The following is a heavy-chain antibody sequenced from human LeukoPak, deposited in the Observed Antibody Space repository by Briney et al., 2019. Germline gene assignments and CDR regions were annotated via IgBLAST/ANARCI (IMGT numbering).Heavy chain of an antibody. CDR3: ARHTRPGDSGYENAFDI. CDR1: CGSISSSRYY. Sequence: SDTLSLIHTLSCGSISSSRYYWAWIRGPPGKGLEWFGDLFDSGSTHYHPPLRSRVTISADTSKNQFSLKLSSVTAADTAVYYCARHTRPGDSGYENAFDIGGQGTMITVS. V-gene: IGHV4-39*01. D-gene: IGHD5-12*01. J-gene: IGHJ3*02. CDR2: LFDSGST.